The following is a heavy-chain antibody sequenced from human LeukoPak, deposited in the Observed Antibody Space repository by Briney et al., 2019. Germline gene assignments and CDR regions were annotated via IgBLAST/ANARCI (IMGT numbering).Heavy chain of an antibody. Sequence: ASVKVSCKASGYTFTGYYMHWVRQAPGQGLEWMGLINPNSGGTNYAQKFQGRVTMTRDTSISTAYMELSRLRSDDTAVYYCARDGDIAAADDAFDIWGQGTMVTVSS. CDR3: ARDGDIAAADDAFDI. V-gene: IGHV1-2*02. CDR1: GYTFTGYY. J-gene: IGHJ3*02. D-gene: IGHD6-13*01. CDR2: INPNSGGT.